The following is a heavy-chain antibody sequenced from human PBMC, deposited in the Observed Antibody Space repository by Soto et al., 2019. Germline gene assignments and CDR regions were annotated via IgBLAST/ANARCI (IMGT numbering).Heavy chain of an antibody. J-gene: IGHJ6*02. D-gene: IGHD5-12*01. CDR3: ARELGSLVATIGDYYYGMDV. CDR2: IYYSGST. CDR1: GGSISSGGYY. Sequence: QVQLQESGPGLVKPSQTLSLTCTVSGGSISSGGYYWSWIRQHPGKGLEWIGYIYYSGSTYYNPYLKGRVTISVDTSKNRFSLKLSSVTAADTAVYYCARELGSLVATIGDYYYGMDVWGQGTTVTVSS. V-gene: IGHV4-31*03.